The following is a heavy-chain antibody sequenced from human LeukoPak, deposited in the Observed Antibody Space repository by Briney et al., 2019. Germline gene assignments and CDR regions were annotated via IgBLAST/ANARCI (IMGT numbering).Heavy chain of an antibody. V-gene: IGHV3-74*01. Sequence: GGSLRLSCSTSGFTFADYAMIWVRQAPGKGLVWVSRIKSDGKTNYADSVKGRFTISRDNAKNTVSLQMNSLRAEDTGVYYCARAPSEIGGYYPEYFRHWGQGTLVTVSS. CDR2: IKSDGKT. CDR3: ARAPSEIGGYYPEYFRH. J-gene: IGHJ1*01. D-gene: IGHD3-22*01. CDR1: GFTFADYA.